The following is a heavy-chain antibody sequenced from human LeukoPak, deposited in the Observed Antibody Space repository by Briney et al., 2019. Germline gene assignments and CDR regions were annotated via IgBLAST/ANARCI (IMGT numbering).Heavy chain of an antibody. CDR2: ISCCNGDT. D-gene: IGHD3-22*01. CDR1: GYTFTHHG. CDR3: ARDPSNSSGYHAHFDS. V-gene: IGHV1-18*01. Sequence: GASVRVSCKASGYTFTHHGISWVRQAPGQGLEWMGWISCCNGDTIYAQNVQGRVTMTTDASTRTAYIELRNLRSDDTAMYYCARDPSNSSGYHAHFDSWGQGTLVTVSS. J-gene: IGHJ4*02.